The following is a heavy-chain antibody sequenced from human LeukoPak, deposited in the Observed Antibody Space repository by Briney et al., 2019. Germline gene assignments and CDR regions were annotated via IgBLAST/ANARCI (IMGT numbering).Heavy chain of an antibody. Sequence: ASVKVSCKPSGYTFTVYYIHWVRQAPRQGLEWMGWINPTSGATNYAPKFQGRVTMTRDTSISTAYMELNSLRSDDTAVYFCARGVVAATFYYYMDVWGKGTTVTVSS. CDR2: INPTSGAT. D-gene: IGHD2-15*01. J-gene: IGHJ6*03. CDR1: GYTFTVYY. CDR3: ARGVVAATFYYYMDV. V-gene: IGHV1-2*02.